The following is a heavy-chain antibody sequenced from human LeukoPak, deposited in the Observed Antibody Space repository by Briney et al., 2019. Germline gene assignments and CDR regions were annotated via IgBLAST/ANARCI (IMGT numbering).Heavy chain of an antibody. Sequence: GGSLRLXCAASGLTCSIYSINWVRLAPGKGLESVSFISSGSSTIYYADSVKGRFTISRDNAKNSLYLQMNSLRAEDTAVYYCARSQSGSYSNLDYWGQGTLVTVSS. CDR3: ARSQSGSYSNLDY. J-gene: IGHJ4*02. V-gene: IGHV3-48*01. CDR2: ISSGSSTI. CDR1: GLTCSIYS. D-gene: IGHD1-26*01.